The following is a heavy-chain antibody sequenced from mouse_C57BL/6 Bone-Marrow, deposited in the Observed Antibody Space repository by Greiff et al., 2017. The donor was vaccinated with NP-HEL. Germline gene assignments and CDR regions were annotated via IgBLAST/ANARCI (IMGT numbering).Heavy chain of an antibody. D-gene: IGHD1-1*01. Sequence: EVKLVESGGGLVKPGGSLKLSCAASGFTFSDYGMHWVRQAPEKGLEWVAYISRGSSTIYYADTVKGRFTISRDNAKNTLFLQMTSLRSEDTAMYYCARPLYYYGSSTAWFAYWGQGTLVTVSA. V-gene: IGHV5-17*01. CDR3: ARPLYYYGSSTAWFAY. CDR2: ISRGSSTI. J-gene: IGHJ3*01. CDR1: GFTFSDYG.